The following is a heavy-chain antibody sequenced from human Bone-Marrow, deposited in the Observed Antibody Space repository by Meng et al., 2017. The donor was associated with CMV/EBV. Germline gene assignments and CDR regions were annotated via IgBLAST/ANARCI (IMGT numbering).Heavy chain of an antibody. V-gene: IGHV3-21*01. D-gene: IGHD3-9*01. Sequence: GESLKISCAASGFTFSSYNMNWVRQAPGKGLEWVSSISTSTTYIYYADSVKGRFTISRDNAKNSLYLQMNSLRAEDTAVYYCARDAPADDKWDWGQGTLVTVSS. J-gene: IGHJ1*01. CDR1: GFTFSSYN. CDR3: ARDAPADDKWD. CDR2: ISTSTTYI.